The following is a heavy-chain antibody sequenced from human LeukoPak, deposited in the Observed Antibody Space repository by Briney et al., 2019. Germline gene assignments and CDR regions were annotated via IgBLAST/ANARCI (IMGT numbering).Heavy chain of an antibody. CDR3: AREQWLGYFDY. D-gene: IGHD6-19*01. CDR2: IYYSGST. Sequence: PSETLSLTCTVSGGSISSYYWSWIRQPPGKGLEWIGYIYYSGSTNYNPSLKSRVTISVDTSKNQFSLKLSSVTAADTAVYYYAREQWLGYFDYWGQGTLVTVSS. J-gene: IGHJ4*02. CDR1: GGSISSYY. V-gene: IGHV4-59*01.